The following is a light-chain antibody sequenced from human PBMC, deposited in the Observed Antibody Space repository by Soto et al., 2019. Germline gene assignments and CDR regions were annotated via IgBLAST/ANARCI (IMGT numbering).Light chain of an antibody. Sequence: EIVMTQSPATLSVSPGERATLSCWASQSISNNLAWYQQRPGQAPRLLIYGASARATGIPARFSGSGSGTEFTLTISSLQSEDFAVYYCLQYGHWPQLFGQGTKVEF. V-gene: IGKV3-15*01. CDR2: GAS. CDR1: QSISNN. J-gene: IGKJ1*01. CDR3: LQYGHWPQL.